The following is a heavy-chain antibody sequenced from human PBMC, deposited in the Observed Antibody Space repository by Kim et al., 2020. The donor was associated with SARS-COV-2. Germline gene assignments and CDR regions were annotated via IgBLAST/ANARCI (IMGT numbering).Heavy chain of an antibody. CDR2: IYSGGST. CDR1: GFTVSSNY. CDR3: ARETTPSSWYPIFDY. Sequence: GGSLRLSCAASGFTVSSNYMSWVRQAPGKGLEWVSVIYSGGSTYYADSVKGRFTISRDNSKNTLYLQMNSLRAEDTAVYYCARETTPSSWYPIFDYWGQGTLVTVSS. D-gene: IGHD6-13*01. J-gene: IGHJ4*02. V-gene: IGHV3-66*02.